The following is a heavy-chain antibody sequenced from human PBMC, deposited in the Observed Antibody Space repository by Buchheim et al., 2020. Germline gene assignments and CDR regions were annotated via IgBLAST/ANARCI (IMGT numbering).Heavy chain of an antibody. CDR2: ISSSGRTI. CDR1: GFVFNSYE. D-gene: IGHD3-16*01. CDR3: ARTSGGMGRDYFGVDV. V-gene: IGHV3-48*03. J-gene: IGHJ6*02. Sequence: EVQLVESGGTLVQPGGSLRLSCAANGFVFNSYEMHWVRQAPGKGPEWLSYISSSGRTIYYADAVKGRFTISRDNAKKSLYLQMNSLRVEDTATYYCARTSGGMGRDYFGVDVWGRGT.